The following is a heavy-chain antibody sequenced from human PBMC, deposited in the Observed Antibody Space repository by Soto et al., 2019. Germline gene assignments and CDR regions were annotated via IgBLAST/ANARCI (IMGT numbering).Heavy chain of an antibody. J-gene: IGHJ6*02. CDR3: AKAAAASYYYYYYGMDV. CDR1: GFAFDTYA. D-gene: IGHD6-25*01. CDR2: ISADGTKK. Sequence: QVQLVESGGGVVQPGGSLTLSCAASGFAFDTYAMHWVRQAPGKGLEWVALISADGTKKHLADSVKGRFTISRDNSKNMVYLVVQSLKPEDTGVYYCAKAAAASYYYYYYGMDVWGQGSTVTVSS. V-gene: IGHV3-30-3*01.